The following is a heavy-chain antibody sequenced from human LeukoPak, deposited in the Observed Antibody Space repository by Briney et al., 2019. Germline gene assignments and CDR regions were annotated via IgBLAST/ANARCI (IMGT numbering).Heavy chain of an antibody. Sequence: SETLSLTCAVYGGPFSGYYWSWIRQPPGKGLEWIGEINHSGSTNYNPSLKSRVTISVDTSKNQFSLKLSSVTAADTAVYYCARSPGGVSAVAGHPFDYWGQGTLVTVSS. J-gene: IGHJ4*02. CDR3: ARSPGGVSAVAGHPFDY. D-gene: IGHD6-19*01. V-gene: IGHV4-34*01. CDR2: INHSGST. CDR1: GGPFSGYY.